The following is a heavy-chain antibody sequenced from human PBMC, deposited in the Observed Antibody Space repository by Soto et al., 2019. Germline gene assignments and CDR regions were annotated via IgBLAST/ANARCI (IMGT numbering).Heavy chain of an antibody. CDR3: ARYSSSWMD. Sequence: QVQLVQSGAEVKKPGSSVKVSCKASGGTFSSYTISWVRQAPGQGLEWMGRIIPILGIANYAQKFQCRVTITADKSTSKSYMELSSLRSEDTAVYYCARYSSSWMDWGQGTLVTVSS. CDR1: GGTFSSYT. V-gene: IGHV1-69*02. D-gene: IGHD6-13*01. CDR2: IIPILGIA. J-gene: IGHJ4*02.